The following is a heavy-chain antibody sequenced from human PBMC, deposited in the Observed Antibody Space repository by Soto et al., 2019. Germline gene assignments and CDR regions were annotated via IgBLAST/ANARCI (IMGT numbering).Heavy chain of an antibody. D-gene: IGHD3-22*01. CDR2: IYYSGTT. V-gene: IGHV4-39*01. J-gene: IGHJ4*02. Sequence: SETLSLTCTVSGGSISSTNYYWGWIRQPPGKGLEWIGSIYYSGTTYYNPSLKSRVTISVDTSKNQFSLKLSSVTAADTAMYYCARHSYYYDSSGYYYYFDYWGQGALVTVSS. CDR3: ARHSYYYDSSGYYYYFDY. CDR1: GGSISSTNYY.